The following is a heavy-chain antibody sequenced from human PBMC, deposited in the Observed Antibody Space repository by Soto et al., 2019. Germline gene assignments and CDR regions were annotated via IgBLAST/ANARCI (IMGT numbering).Heavy chain of an antibody. J-gene: IGHJ6*02. D-gene: IGHD2-2*01. CDR3: ARVPKRVVVPAASPNSYGMDV. CDR1: GFTFSSYS. CDR2: ISSSSSYI. V-gene: IGHV3-21*01. Sequence: EVQLVESGGGLVKPGGSLRLSCAASGFTFSSYSMNWVRQAPGKGLEWVPSISSSSSYIYYADSVKGRFTISRDNAKNSLYLQMNSLRAEDTAVYYCARVPKRVVVPAASPNSYGMDVWGQGTTVTVSS.